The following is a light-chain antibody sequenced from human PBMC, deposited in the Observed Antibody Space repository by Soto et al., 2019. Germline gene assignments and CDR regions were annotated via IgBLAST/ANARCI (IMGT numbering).Light chain of an antibody. CDR2: EVS. V-gene: IGLV2-14*01. CDR1: SSDVGGYNY. J-gene: IGLJ1*01. CDR3: SSYTSMSTRYV. Sequence: QSALTQPRSVSGSPGQSITISCTGTSSDVGGYNYVSWYQQHPGKAPKLMIYEVSNRPSGVSNRFSGSKSGNTASLTISGLQAEDEADYYCSSYTSMSTRYVLGKGTKVTVL.